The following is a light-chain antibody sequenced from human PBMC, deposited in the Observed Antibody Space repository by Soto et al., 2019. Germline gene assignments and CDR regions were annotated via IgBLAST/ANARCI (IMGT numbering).Light chain of an antibody. V-gene: IGLV2-14*02. CDR1: SSDVGSY. CDR2: EGN. CDR3: CSYTNINTRACV. Sequence: QSVLAQPASVSGSPGQSITISCTGTSSDVGSYVSWYQQHPGKAPKLIIYEGNERPSGVSNRFSGSKSANTASLTISGLQAEDEGDYYCCSYTNINTRACVFGTGTKVTVL. J-gene: IGLJ1*01.